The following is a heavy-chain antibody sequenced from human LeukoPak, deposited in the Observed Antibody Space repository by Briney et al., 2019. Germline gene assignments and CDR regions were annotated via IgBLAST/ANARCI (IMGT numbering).Heavy chain of an antibody. D-gene: IGHD3-10*01. CDR1: GFTFSSYE. Sequence: PGGSLRLSCAASGFTFSSYEMNWVRQAPGKGLEWVSYISSSGSTIYYADSVKGRFTISRDNSKNTLSLQMNSLRAEDTAVYYCAKDPVRWFGDSWFDPWGQGTLVTVSS. V-gene: IGHV3-48*03. CDR2: ISSSGSTI. CDR3: AKDPVRWFGDSWFDP. J-gene: IGHJ5*02.